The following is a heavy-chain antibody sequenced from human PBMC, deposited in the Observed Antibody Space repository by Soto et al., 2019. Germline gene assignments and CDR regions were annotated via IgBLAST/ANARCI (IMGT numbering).Heavy chain of an antibody. CDR3: ARGTRIAAAGRRGGNWFDP. D-gene: IGHD6-13*01. CDR1: GYTFTGYY. Sequence: ASVKVSCKASGYTFTGYYMHWVRQAPGQGLEWMGWINPNSGGTNYAQKFQGWVTMTRDTSISTAYMELSRLRSDDTAVYYCARGTRIAAAGRRGGNWFDPWGQGTLVTVSS. J-gene: IGHJ5*02. CDR2: INPNSGGT. V-gene: IGHV1-2*04.